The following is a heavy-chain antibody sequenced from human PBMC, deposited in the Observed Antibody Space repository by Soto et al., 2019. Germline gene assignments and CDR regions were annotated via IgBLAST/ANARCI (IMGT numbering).Heavy chain of an antibody. CDR2: IIPIFGTA. V-gene: IGHV1-69*13. J-gene: IGHJ1*01. CDR3: ARDSHAFGLVIKKGH. Sequence: SVKVSCKASGGTFSSYAISWVRQAPGQGLEWMGGIIPIFGTANYAQRFQGRVTITADESTSTAYMELSSLRSEDTAVYYCARDSHAFGLVIKKGHWGQGTLVTVSS. D-gene: IGHD3-3*01. CDR1: GGTFSSYA.